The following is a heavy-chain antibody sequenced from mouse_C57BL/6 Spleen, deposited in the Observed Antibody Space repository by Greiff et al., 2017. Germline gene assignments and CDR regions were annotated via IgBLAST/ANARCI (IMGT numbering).Heavy chain of an antibody. CDR2: ISYDGSN. J-gene: IGHJ2*01. Sequence: EVQLVESGPGLVKPSQSLSLTCSVTGYSITSGYYWNWIRQFPGNKLEWMGYISYDGSNNYNPSLKNRISITRDTSKNQFFLKLNSVTTEDTATYYCAKGSYSPYFDYWGQGTTLTVSS. CDR1: GYSITSGYY. CDR3: AKGSYSPYFDY. V-gene: IGHV3-6*01. D-gene: IGHD2-10*01.